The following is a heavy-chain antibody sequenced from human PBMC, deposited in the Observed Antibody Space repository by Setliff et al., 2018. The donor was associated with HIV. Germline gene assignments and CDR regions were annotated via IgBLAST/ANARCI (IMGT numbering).Heavy chain of an antibody. J-gene: IGHJ4*02. D-gene: IGHD2-15*01. V-gene: IGHV4-39*02. CDR2: LFYTGST. Sequence: SETLSLTCAVSGYSITSRNYHWDWVRQPPGKGLEWIGSLFYTGSTYYNPSLKSRVTISVDTSKNQFSLKLSSVTAADTAVYYCARDLGGPRNFDNWGQGTLVTVSS. CDR3: ARDLGGPRNFDN. CDR1: GYSITSRNYH.